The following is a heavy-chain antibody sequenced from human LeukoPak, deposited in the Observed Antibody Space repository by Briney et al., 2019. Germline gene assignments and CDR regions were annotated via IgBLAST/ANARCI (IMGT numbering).Heavy chain of an antibody. CDR2: FDPEDGET. D-gene: IGHD2-15*01. V-gene: IGHV1-24*01. CDR3: ATTPITPYYYYGMDV. J-gene: IGHJ6*02. Sequence: ASVKVSCKVSGYTLTELSMHWVRQAPGKGLEWMGGFDPEDGETIYAQKFQGGVTMTEDTSTDTAYMELSSLRSEDTAVYYCATTPITPYYYYGMDVWGQGTTVTVSS. CDR1: GYTLTELS.